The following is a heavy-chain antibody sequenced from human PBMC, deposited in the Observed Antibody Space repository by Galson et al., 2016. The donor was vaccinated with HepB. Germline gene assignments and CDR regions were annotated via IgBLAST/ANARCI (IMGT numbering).Heavy chain of an antibody. CDR2: IIPILGTA. CDR1: GSTFNRHA. CDR3: AGVKVAGDGAFDI. V-gene: IGHV1-69*11. Sequence: SVKVSCKASGSTFNRHAISWVRQAPGQGLEWVGRIIPILGTATYAQKFQARVTITADESTSTAYMELSSLRSDDRAVYYCAGVKVAGDGAFDIWGPGTMVIVSS. D-gene: IGHD6-19*01. J-gene: IGHJ3*02.